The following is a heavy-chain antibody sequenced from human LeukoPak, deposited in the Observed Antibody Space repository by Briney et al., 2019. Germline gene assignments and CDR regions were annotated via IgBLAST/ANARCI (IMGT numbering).Heavy chain of an antibody. D-gene: IGHD1-1*01. V-gene: IGHV4-4*07. CDR1: GGPISGSYY. CDR2: ISTSGSA. Sequence: PSETLSLTCTVSGGPISGSYYWTWIRQPAGRGLEWIGRISTSGSANYDPSLKSRVTISVDKSNNQFSLMLSSVTDADTAMYYCARGKQNAVDYWGQGILVTVSS. J-gene: IGHJ4*02. CDR3: ARGKQNAVDY.